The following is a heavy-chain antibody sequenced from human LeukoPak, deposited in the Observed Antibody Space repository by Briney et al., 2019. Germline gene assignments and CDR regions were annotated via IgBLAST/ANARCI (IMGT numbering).Heavy chain of an antibody. CDR1: GHTFTGYY. D-gene: IGHD2-8*02. Sequence: ASVKVSCKASGHTFTGYYMQWVRQAPGHGPEWMGWINPNSDGSKLAQRFQGRVTLTWDTSLNTANMEMTSLRSDDTVVYYCASLIVGPGVLVDYWGQGTLVTVSS. J-gene: IGHJ4*02. V-gene: IGHV1-2*02. CDR2: INPNSDGS. CDR3: ASLIVGPGVLVDY.